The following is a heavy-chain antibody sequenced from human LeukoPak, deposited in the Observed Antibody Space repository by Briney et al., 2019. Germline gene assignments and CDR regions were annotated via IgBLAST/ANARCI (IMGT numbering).Heavy chain of an antibody. CDR1: GFTFSNYA. Sequence: GGSLRHSCAASGFTFSNYALNWVRQAPGKGLECVSAVSGSGGSTYYADSVKGRFTISRDNSKDTLYLQMNSLRAEDTAIYYCAKRGPYCTSVSCYQDTYYYYYMDVWGKGTTVTVSS. D-gene: IGHD2-2*01. J-gene: IGHJ6*03. CDR2: VSGSGGST. CDR3: AKRGPYCTSVSCYQDTYYYYYMDV. V-gene: IGHV3-23*01.